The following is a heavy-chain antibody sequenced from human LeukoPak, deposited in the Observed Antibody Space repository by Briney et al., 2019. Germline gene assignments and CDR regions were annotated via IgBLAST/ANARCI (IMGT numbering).Heavy chain of an antibody. V-gene: IGHV2-5*02. CDR2: IYWDDDK. CDR1: GFSLSTSGVG. CDR3: AHRPGGDDFSTNWFDP. D-gene: IGHD3-3*01. J-gene: IGHJ5*02. Sequence: SGPTLVKPTQTLTLTCTFSGFSLSTSGVGVGWIRQPPGKALEWLALIYWDDDKRYSPSLRRRLTITKDTSKNQVVLTMTNMDPVDTATYYCAHRPGGDDFSTNWFDPWGQGTLVTVSS.